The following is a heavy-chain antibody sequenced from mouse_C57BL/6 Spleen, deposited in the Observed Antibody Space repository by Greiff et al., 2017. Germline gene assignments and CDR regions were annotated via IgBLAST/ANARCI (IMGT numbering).Heavy chain of an antibody. CDR3: ARGHYYGSSAY. CDR2: IYPGSGNT. CDR1: GYTFTDYY. D-gene: IGHD1-1*01. V-gene: IGHV1-76*01. J-gene: IGHJ3*01. Sequence: QVQLKQSGAELVRPGASVKLSCKASGYTFTDYYINWVKQRPGQGLEWIARIYPGSGNTYYNEKFKGKATLTAEKSSSTAYMQLSSLTSEDSAVYFCARGHYYGSSAYWGQGTLVTVSA.